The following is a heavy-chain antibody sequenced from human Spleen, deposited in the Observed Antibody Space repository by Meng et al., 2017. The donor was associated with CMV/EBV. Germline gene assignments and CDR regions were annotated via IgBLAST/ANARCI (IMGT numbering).Heavy chain of an antibody. J-gene: IGHJ3*02. Sequence: GESLKISCAASGFTFSSHWMHWVRRAPGKGLVWVSRVNSDGSSTNYADSVKGRFTISRDNAKNTLYLQMNSLRAEDTAVYYCARERLYQPLWGDALDIWGQGTMVTVSS. D-gene: IGHD2-2*01. CDR1: GFTFSSHW. CDR3: ARERLYQPLWGDALDI. V-gene: IGHV3-74*01. CDR2: VNSDGSST.